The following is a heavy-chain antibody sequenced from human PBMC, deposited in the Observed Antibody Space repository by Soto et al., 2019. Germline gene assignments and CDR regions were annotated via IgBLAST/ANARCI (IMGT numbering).Heavy chain of an antibody. CDR1: GLTFRSYG. CDR3: ARAAPNERSSSWPPVYYYYGMDV. Sequence: PGGSLRLSCAASGLTFRSYGMHWVRQAPGKGLEWVAVLWYDGSNKYYADSVKGRFTISRDNSKNTLYLQMNSLRAEDTAVYYCARAAPNERSSSWPPVYYYYGMDVWGQGTTVTVSS. J-gene: IGHJ6*02. CDR2: LWYDGSNK. V-gene: IGHV3-33*01. D-gene: IGHD6-13*01.